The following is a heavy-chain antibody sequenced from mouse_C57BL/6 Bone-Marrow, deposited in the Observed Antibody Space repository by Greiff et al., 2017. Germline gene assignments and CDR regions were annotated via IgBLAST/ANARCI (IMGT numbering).Heavy chain of an antibody. CDR2: INPYNGGT. Sequence: VQLQQSGPVLVKPGASVKMSCKASGYTFTDYYMNWVQQSHGKSLEWIGVINPYNGGTCYKQKFKGKATLTVDKSSSTAYMELNSLTSEDSAVYYCAREDDYDGAWFAYWGQGTLVTVSA. J-gene: IGHJ3*01. CDR1: GYTFTDYY. CDR3: AREDDYDGAWFAY. D-gene: IGHD2-4*01. V-gene: IGHV1-19*01.